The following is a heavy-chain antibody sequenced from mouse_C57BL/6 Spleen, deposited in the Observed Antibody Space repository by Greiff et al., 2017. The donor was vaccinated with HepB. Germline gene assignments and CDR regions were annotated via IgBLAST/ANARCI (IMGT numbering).Heavy chain of an antibody. V-gene: IGHV1-55*01. D-gene: IGHD3-1*01. CDR3: ARLGAHISGWFAY. Sequence: QVQLQQPGAELVKPGASVKMSCKASGYTFTSYWITWVKQRPGQGLEWIGDIYPGSGSTNYNEKFKSKATLTVDTSSSTAYMQLSSLTSEDSAVYYCARLGAHISGWFAYWGQGTLVTVSA. CDR2: IYPGSGST. J-gene: IGHJ3*01. CDR1: GYTFTSYW.